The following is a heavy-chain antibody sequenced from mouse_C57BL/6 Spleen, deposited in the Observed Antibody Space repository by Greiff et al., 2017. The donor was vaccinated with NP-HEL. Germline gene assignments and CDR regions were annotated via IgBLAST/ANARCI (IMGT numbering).Heavy chain of an antibody. CDR3: ARKDYDYDWYFDV. D-gene: IGHD2-4*01. CDR2: INPNYGTT. V-gene: IGHV1-39*01. Sequence: EVKLMESGPELVKPGASVKISCKASGYSFTDYNMNWVKQSNGKSLEWIGVINPNYGTTSYNQKFKGKATWTVDQSSSTAYMQLNSLTSEDSAVYYCARKDYDYDWYFDVWGTGTTVTVSS. CDR1: GYSFTDYN. J-gene: IGHJ1*03.